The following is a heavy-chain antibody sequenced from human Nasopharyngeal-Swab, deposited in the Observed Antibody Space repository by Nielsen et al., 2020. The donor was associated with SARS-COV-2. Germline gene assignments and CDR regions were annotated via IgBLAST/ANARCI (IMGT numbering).Heavy chain of an antibody. CDR1: GGTFSNYA. CDR2: IIPMFATT. D-gene: IGHD4-17*01. V-gene: IGHV1-69*13. J-gene: IGHJ4*02. Sequence: SVKVSCKASGGTFSNYAFSWVRQAPGQGLEWMGGIIPMFATTNYAQKFQGRVTITADESTSTAYMELSSLRSEDTAVYYCARFKYGDYRLDYWGRGTLVTVSS. CDR3: ARFKYGDYRLDY.